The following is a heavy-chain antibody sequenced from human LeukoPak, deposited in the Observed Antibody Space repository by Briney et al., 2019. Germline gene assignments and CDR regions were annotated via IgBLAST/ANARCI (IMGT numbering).Heavy chain of an antibody. CDR2: IYSGGST. J-gene: IGHJ4*02. CDR1: GFTVSNNC. Sequence: LGGSLRLSCAASGFTVSNNCMTWVRQPPGKGLEWVSVIYSGGSTYYADSVKGRFTISRDNSKNTVYLQMNSLRAEDTAVYYCARDRPVTPLGYWGQGTLVTVSS. D-gene: IGHD3-16*01. CDR3: ARDRPVTPLGY. V-gene: IGHV3-53*01.